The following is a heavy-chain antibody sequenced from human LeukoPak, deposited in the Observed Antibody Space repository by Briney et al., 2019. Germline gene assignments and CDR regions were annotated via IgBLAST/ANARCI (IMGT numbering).Heavy chain of an antibody. CDR3: ARDSSGYYDFDY. J-gene: IGHJ4*02. Sequence: GGSLRLSCSASGFTFSSYAMHWVRQAPGKGLEWVSSISSSRSYIYYADSVKGRVTISRDNAKNSLYLQMNSLRAEDTAVYYCARDSSGYYDFDYWGQGTLVTVSS. CDR2: ISSSRSYI. D-gene: IGHD3-22*01. V-gene: IGHV3-21*01. CDR1: GFTFSSYA.